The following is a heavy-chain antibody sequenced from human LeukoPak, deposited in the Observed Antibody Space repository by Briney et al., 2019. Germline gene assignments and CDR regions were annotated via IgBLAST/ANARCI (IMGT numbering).Heavy chain of an antibody. CDR3: AKDGRGVRTMAATYYYYYGMDV. V-gene: IGHV3-30*02. J-gene: IGHJ6*02. CDR1: GFTFSSYG. CDR2: IRYDASNK. Sequence: GGSLTLSCAASGFTFSSYGMHWVRQAPGKGLEWVAFIRYDASNKYYADSVKGRFTISRDNSKNTLYLQMNSLRAEDTAVYYCAKDGRGVRTMAATYYYYYGMDVWGQGTTVTVSS. D-gene: IGHD6-25*01.